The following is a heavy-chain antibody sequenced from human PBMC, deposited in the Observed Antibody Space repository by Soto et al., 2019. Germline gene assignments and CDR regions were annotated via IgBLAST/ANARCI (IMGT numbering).Heavy chain of an antibody. J-gene: IGHJ4*02. CDR2: IKSKTDGGTT. CDR3: TTGYYDSSGTYDY. D-gene: IGHD3-22*01. Sequence: PGGSLRLSCAASGFTFSNDWMSWVRQAPGKGLEWVGRIKSKTDGGTTDYAAPVKGRFTISRDDSKNTLYLQMNSLKTEDTAVYYCTTGYYDSSGTYDYWGQGTLVTASS. CDR1: GFTFSNDW. V-gene: IGHV3-15*01.